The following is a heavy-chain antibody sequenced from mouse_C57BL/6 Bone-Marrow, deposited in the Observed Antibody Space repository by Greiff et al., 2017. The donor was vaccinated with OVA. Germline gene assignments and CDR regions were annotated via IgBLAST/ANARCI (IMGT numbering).Heavy chain of an antibody. D-gene: IGHD2-2*01. CDR2: IHPSGSDT. CDR3: AIIPLSTMVTTFDY. J-gene: IGHJ2*01. Sequence: QVQLQQPGAELVKPGASVKVSCKASGYTFTSYWMHWVKQRPGQGLEWIGRIHPSGSDTNYNQKFKGKATLTVDKSSSTAYMQLSSLTSEDSAVYDCAIIPLSTMVTTFDYWGQGTTLTVSS. CDR1: GYTFTSYW. V-gene: IGHV1-74*01.